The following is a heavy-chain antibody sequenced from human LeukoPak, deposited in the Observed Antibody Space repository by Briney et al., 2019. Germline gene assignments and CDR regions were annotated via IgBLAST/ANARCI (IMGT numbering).Heavy chain of an antibody. J-gene: IGHJ4*02. CDR2: IITILGIA. Sequence: SVKVSCKASGGTCSSYAISWVRQAPGQGLEWMGRIITILGIANYAQKFQGRVTITADKSTSTAYMELSSLRSEDTAVYYCASDGPRRYCSSTSCYHFDYWGQGTLVTVSS. D-gene: IGHD2-2*01. V-gene: IGHV1-69*04. CDR3: ASDGPRRYCSSTSCYHFDY. CDR1: GGTCSSYA.